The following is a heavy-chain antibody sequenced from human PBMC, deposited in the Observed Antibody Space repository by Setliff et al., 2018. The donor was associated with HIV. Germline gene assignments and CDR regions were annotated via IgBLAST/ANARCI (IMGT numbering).Heavy chain of an antibody. Sequence: ASVKVSCKASGYTFTSYGISWVRQAPGQGLEWMGWISAYNGNTNYAQKLQGRVTMTTDTSTSTAYMELRSLRSDDTAVYYCARGRTNSSYYNFWSAYSSTMGVWGHGTTVTVSS. J-gene: IGHJ6*02. V-gene: IGHV1-18*01. CDR2: ISAYNGNT. CDR3: ARGRTNSSYYNFWSAYSSTMGV. CDR1: GYTFTSYG. D-gene: IGHD3-3*01.